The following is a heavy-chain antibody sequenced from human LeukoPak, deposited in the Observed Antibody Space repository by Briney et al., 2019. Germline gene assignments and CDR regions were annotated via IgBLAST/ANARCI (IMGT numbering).Heavy chain of an antibody. CDR3: SRVRSGNDFDF. D-gene: IGHD3-10*01. CDR1: GFTFGDSA. CDR2: VRSKGYGGTT. Sequence: GGSLRLSCTTSGFTFGDSAMTWVRQAPGKGLEWVGFVRSKGYGGTTDYAASVKGRFIISRDDSKSIAYLQMNNLKTEDTAVYYCSRVRSGNDFDFWGQGTLVTVSS. V-gene: IGHV3-49*04. J-gene: IGHJ4*02.